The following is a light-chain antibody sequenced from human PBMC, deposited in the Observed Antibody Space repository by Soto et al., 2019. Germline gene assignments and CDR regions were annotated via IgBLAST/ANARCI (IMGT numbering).Light chain of an antibody. CDR2: KAS. CDR1: QSINSW. CDR3: KHYNSYSEA. V-gene: IGKV1-5*03. Sequence: DIHMTQSPSTLCASVADRVTITCRASQSINSWLAWYQQKPGKAPKLLIYKASALQTGVPSRFSGSGSGTEFTLTISSLQPDEFATYYCKHYNSYSEAFGNGNKVGIK. J-gene: IGKJ1*01.